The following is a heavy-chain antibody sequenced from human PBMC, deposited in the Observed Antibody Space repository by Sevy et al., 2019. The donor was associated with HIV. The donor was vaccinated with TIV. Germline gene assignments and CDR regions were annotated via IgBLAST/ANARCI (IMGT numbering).Heavy chain of an antibody. V-gene: IGHV3-21*06. CDR3: ATGPPDGSYDYFDS. CDR2: ISGSSNYI. CDR1: GFTFSRYN. J-gene: IGHJ4*02. Sequence: GGSLRLSCAASGFTFSRYNMNWVRQAPGKWLEWVSSISGSSNYIYYAESLKGRFIISRDNAKNTVYLQMNSLRGDDTAVYYCATGPPDGSYDYFDSWGQGTLVTVSS. D-gene: IGHD1-26*01.